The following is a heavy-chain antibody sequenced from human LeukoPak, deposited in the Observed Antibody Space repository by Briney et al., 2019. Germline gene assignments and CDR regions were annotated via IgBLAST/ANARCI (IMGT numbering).Heavy chain of an antibody. J-gene: IGHJ4*02. CDR1: GGTFSSCA. V-gene: IGHV1-69*01. CDR3: ARGSSHTYYYDSSGQSSFDY. Sequence: SVNVSCKASGGTFSSCAISWVRQAPGQGLEWMGGIIPIFGTANYAQKFQGRVTITADESTSTAYMELSSLRSEDTAVYYCARGSSHTYYYDSSGQSSFDYWGQGTLVTVSS. CDR2: IIPIFGTA. D-gene: IGHD3-22*01.